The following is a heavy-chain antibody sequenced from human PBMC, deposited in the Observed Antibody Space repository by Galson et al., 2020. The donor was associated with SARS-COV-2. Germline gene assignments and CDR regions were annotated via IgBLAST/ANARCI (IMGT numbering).Heavy chain of an antibody. J-gene: IGHJ4*02. D-gene: IGHD3-10*01. CDR3: AREHYYGSGPGF. V-gene: IGHV4-31*03. Sequence: SETLSLTCTVSGGSISSGGYYWSWIRQYPGKGLEWIGYIYDSGISYYNPSLKSRVSISVDTSKNHFSLKLSSVTAADTAVYYCAREHYYGSGPGFWGQGTLVIVSS. CDR1: GGSISSGGYY. CDR2: IYDSGIS.